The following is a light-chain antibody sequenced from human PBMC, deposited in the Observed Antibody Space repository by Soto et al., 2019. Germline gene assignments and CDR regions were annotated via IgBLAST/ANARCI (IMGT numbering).Light chain of an antibody. Sequence: QSVLTQPASVSWSPGQSITISCTVTSSDVGGYNYVSWYQQHPGKAPKLMIYEVSNRPSGVSNRFSGSKSGNTASLTISGLQAEDEADYYCSSYTSSSRYVFGTGTKVTVL. V-gene: IGLV2-14*01. CDR3: SSYTSSSRYV. J-gene: IGLJ1*01. CDR1: SSDVGGYNY. CDR2: EVS.